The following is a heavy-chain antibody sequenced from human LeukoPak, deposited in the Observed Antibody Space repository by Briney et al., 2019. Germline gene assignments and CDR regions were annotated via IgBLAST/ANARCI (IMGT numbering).Heavy chain of an antibody. CDR1: GYTFTSYG. J-gene: IGHJ4*02. V-gene: IGHV1-18*01. CDR2: ISAYNGNT. CDR3: ARDIGGSSPHAFDY. D-gene: IGHD2-15*01. Sequence: ASVKVSCKASGYTFTSYGISWVRQAPGQGLEWMGWISAYNGNTNYAQKLQGRVTMTTNTSTSTAYMELSSLRSEDTAVYYCARDIGGSSPHAFDYWGQGTLVTVSS.